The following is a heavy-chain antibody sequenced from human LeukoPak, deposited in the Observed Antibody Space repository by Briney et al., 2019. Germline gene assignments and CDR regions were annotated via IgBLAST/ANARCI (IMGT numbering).Heavy chain of an antibody. V-gene: IGHV1-18*01. CDR3: ARDDIVVVPAAMGY. Sequence: ASVKVSCKASGYTFTSYGISWVRQAPGQGLEWMGWISAYNGNTNYAQRFQGRVTMTRDTSISTAYMELSRLRSDDTAVYYCARDDIVVVPAAMGYWGQGTLVTVSS. D-gene: IGHD2-2*01. J-gene: IGHJ4*02. CDR2: ISAYNGNT. CDR1: GYTFTSYG.